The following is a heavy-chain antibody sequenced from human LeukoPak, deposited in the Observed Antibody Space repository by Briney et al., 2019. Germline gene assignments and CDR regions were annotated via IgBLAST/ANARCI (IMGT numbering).Heavy chain of an antibody. CDR3: ARETTGLARYFDY. J-gene: IGHJ4*02. CDR2: INHSGST. V-gene: IGHV4-34*01. Sequence: SETLSLTCAVYGGSFSGYYWSWIRQPPGKGLEWIGEINHSGSTNYNPSLKSRVTMSVDTSKNQFPLNLSSVTAADTAVYYCARETTGLARYFDYWGQGTLVTVSS. D-gene: IGHD4-11*01. CDR1: GGSFSGYY.